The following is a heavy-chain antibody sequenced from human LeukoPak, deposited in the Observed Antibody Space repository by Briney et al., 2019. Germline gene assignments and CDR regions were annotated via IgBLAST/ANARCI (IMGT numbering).Heavy chain of an antibody. D-gene: IGHD2-2*01. V-gene: IGHV4-4*02. CDR2: IYHSGST. CDR3: ARGVVVVPASTYNWFDP. CDR1: GGSISSSNW. J-gene: IGHJ5*02. Sequence: PSGTLSLTCAVSGGSISSSNWWSWVRQPPGKGLEWIGEIYHSGSTNYNPSLKSRVTISVDKSKNQFSLKLSSVTAADTAVYYCARGVVVVPASTYNWFDPWGQGTLVTVSS.